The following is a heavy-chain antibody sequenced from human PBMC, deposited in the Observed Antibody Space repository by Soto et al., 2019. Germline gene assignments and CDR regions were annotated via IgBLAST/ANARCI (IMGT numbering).Heavy chain of an antibody. CDR3: ASSNRDNWGSPDYFDF. Sequence: QVQLQESGPGLVKPSQTLSLTCTVSGGSISSGGYYWSWIRQHPGKGLEWIGYIYYNGYTYYNPSLKIRFSISIDTSKNQFSLRLTSVTAADTAVYYCASSNRDNWGSPDYFDFWGQGTLVTVSS. CDR2: IYYNGYT. CDR1: GGSISSGGYY. V-gene: IGHV4-31*03. D-gene: IGHD7-27*01. J-gene: IGHJ4*02.